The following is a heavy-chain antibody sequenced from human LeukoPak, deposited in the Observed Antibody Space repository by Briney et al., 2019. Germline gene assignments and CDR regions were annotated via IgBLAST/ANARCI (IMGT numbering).Heavy chain of an antibody. D-gene: IGHD2-15*01. V-gene: IGHV4-59*01. J-gene: IGHJ4*02. CDR3: ARVLGYCSAGSCYPSFDY. CDR1: GASISSSY. Sequence: PSETLSLTCTVSGASISSSYWTWIRQPPGKGLEWIGYIYYSGTTNYNPSLKSRVTISVDTSKNQFSLKLSSVTAADTAVYYCARVLGYCSAGSCYPSFDYWGQGTLGTVSS. CDR2: IYYSGTT.